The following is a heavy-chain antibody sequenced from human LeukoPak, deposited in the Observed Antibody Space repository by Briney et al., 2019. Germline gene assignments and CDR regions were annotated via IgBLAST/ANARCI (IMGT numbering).Heavy chain of an antibody. D-gene: IGHD3-22*01. CDR1: GFTFSSYG. CDR3: ARGANYYDSSGYYYSFYYFDY. CDR2: IWYDGSNK. Sequence: GRSLRPSCAASGFTFSSYGMHWDRQAPSKWLEWVAAIWYDGSNKCYADSVMGRFTISRDNSKNTLYLQMNSLRAEDTAVYYCARGANYYDSSGYYYSFYYFDYWGQGTLVTVSS. V-gene: IGHV3-33*01. J-gene: IGHJ4*02.